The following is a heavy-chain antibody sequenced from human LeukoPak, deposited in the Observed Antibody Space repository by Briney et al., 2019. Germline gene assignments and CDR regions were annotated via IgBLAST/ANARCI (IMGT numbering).Heavy chain of an antibody. CDR1: GFTFSSYW. CDR3: ARERPGSASAFGY. J-gene: IGHJ4*02. CDR2: INQDGSVK. Sequence: GGSLRLSCSASGFTFSSYWMSWVRQAPGKGLEWVANINQDGSVKYHVDSVKGRFTISRDNARNSLYLQMNSLRAEDTAMFYCARERPGSASAFGYWGQGTLVTVSS. V-gene: IGHV3-7*01. D-gene: IGHD6-25*01.